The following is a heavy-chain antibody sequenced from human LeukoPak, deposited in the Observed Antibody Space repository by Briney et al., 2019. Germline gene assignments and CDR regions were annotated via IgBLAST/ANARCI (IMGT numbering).Heavy chain of an antibody. CDR1: GYTFTGYY. CDR2: INPNSGGT. CDR3: AREPPIVVVPGGY. Sequence: VASVKVSCKASGYTFTGYYMHWVRQAPGQGLEWMGWINPNSGGTNYAQKFQGRVTMTRDTSISTAYVELSRLRSDDTAVYYCAREPPIVVVPGGYWGQGTLVTVSS. V-gene: IGHV1-2*02. J-gene: IGHJ4*02. D-gene: IGHD2-2*01.